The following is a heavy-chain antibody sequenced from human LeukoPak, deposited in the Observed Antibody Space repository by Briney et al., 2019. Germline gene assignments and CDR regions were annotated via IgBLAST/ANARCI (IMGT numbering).Heavy chain of an antibody. CDR2: INPSGGST. J-gene: IGHJ4*02. V-gene: IGHV1-46*01. D-gene: IGHD5-24*01. Sequence: ASVTVSCKASGYTFTSYYMHWVRQAPGQRPEWMGIINPSGGSTSYAEKFQGRVTMNRETSTSTVYMELRSLRSEDTAVYYCARDRSGEMATISPFFYYWGQGTLVTVSS. CDR3: ARDRSGEMATISPFFYY. CDR1: GYTFTSYY.